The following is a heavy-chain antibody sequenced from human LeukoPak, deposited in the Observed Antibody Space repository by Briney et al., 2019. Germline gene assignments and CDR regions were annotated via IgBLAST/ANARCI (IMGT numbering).Heavy chain of an antibody. V-gene: IGHV4-59*01. CDR2: IYYSGST. CDR1: GGSISSYY. J-gene: IGHJ4*02. CDR3: ARGYSYDSFDY. Sequence: SETLSLTCTVSGGSISSYYWSWIRQPPGKGQEWIGYIYYSGSTNYNPSLKSRVTISVDTSKNQFSLKLRSVTAADTAVYFCARGYSYDSFDYWGLGTLVTVSS. D-gene: IGHD3-16*01.